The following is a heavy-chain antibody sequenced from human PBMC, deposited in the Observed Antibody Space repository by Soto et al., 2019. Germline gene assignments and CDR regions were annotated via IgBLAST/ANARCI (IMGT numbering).Heavy chain of an antibody. D-gene: IGHD1-26*01. Sequence: PGESLKISCQGSGYSFTTYWISWVRQTPGKGLEWMGKIDPGDSSTNYSPSFRGHITISVDRSINTAHLQFSSLKAADTAVYYCARLEKWYYNYYGLDVWGQGTMVTVSS. CDR1: GYSFTTYW. CDR2: IDPGDSST. CDR3: ARLEKWYYNYYGLDV. J-gene: IGHJ6*02. V-gene: IGHV5-10-1*01.